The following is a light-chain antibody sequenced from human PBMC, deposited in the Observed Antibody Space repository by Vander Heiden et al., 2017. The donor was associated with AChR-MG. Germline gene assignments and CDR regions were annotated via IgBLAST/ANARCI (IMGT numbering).Light chain of an antibody. V-gene: IGKV1-5*03. CDR1: QTVSNW. J-gene: IGKJ1*01. CDR3: QQDNHFWT. Sequence: DVQLTQSPSTLSVSVGDRVTITCRASQTVSNWLAWYQQKPGKAPKLLIYKASILESGVSSRFSGSASGTEFTLTISSLQPDDLATYYCQQDNHFWTFGQGTKVELK. CDR2: KAS.